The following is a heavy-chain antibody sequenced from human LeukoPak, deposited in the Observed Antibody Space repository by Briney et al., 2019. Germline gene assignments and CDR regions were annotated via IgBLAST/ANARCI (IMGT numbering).Heavy chain of an antibody. Sequence: SETLSLTCTVSGGSISSYYWSWIRQPAGKGLEWIGRIYTSGSTNYNPSLKSRVTMSVDTSKNQFSLKLSSVTAADTAVYYCARDGYNFHPYYYYGMDVWGQGTTVTVSS. V-gene: IGHV4-4*07. CDR3: ARDGYNFHPYYYYGMDV. D-gene: IGHD5-24*01. J-gene: IGHJ6*02. CDR2: IYTSGST. CDR1: GGSISSYY.